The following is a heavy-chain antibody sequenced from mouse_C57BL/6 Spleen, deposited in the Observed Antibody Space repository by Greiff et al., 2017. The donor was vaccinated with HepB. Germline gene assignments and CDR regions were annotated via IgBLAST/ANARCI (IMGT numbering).Heavy chain of an antibody. V-gene: IGHV5-9*01. Sequence: EVMLVESGGGLVKPGGSLKLSCAASGFTFSSYTMSWVRQTPEKRLEWVATISGGGGNTYYPDSVKGRFTISRDKAKNTQYLQLSSLRSEDTALEYCARRTPYYYGSSQYYFDYWGQGTTLTVSS. CDR2: ISGGGGNT. D-gene: IGHD1-1*01. CDR3: ARRTPYYYGSSQYYFDY. CDR1: GFTFSSYT. J-gene: IGHJ2*01.